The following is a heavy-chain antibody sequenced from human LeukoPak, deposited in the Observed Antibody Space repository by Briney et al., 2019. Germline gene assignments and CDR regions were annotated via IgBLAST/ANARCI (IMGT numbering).Heavy chain of an antibody. CDR3: ARFNGGKKIFDY. J-gene: IGHJ4*02. CDR1: GGSFSGYY. Sequence: SETLSLTCAVYGGSFSGYYWSWIRQPPGKGLEWIGSIYHSGSTYYNPSLKSRVTISVDTSKNQFSLKLSSVTAADTAVYYCARFNGGKKIFDYWGQGTLVTVSS. CDR2: IYHSGST. D-gene: IGHD4-23*01. V-gene: IGHV4-34*01.